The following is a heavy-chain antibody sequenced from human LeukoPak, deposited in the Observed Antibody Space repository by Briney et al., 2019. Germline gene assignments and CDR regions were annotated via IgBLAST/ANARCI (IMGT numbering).Heavy chain of an antibody. CDR3: XXGHGYSSPYGMDV. CDR2: INHSGST. D-gene: IGHD5-18*01. V-gene: IGHV4-34*01. CDR1: GGSFSGYY. J-gene: IGHJ6*02. Sequence: SETLSLTCAVYGGSFSGYYWSWIRQPPGKGLEWIGEINHSGSTNYNPSLKSRVTISVDTSKNQFSLKLSSVTAADTAVYYCXXGHGYSSPYGMDVWGQGTTVTVSS.